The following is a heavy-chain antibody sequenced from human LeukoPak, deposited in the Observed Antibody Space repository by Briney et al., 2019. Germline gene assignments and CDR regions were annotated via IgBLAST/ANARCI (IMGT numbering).Heavy chain of an antibody. D-gene: IGHD5-18*01. CDR2: ISSSSRTI. V-gene: IGHV3-48*01. Sequence: SGGSLRLSCAASGFTFSSYSMNWVRQAPGKGLEWVSYISSSSRTIYYADSVKGRFTISRDNAKNSLYLQMNSLRAEDTAVYYCARVNSVHYFDYWGQGTLVTVSS. J-gene: IGHJ4*02. CDR1: GFTFSSYS. CDR3: ARVNSVHYFDY.